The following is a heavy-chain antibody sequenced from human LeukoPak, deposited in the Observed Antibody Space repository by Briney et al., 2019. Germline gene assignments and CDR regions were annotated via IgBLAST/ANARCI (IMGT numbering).Heavy chain of an antibody. D-gene: IGHD2-15*01. J-gene: IGHJ2*01. V-gene: IGHV1-2*02. Sequence: RASVKVSCKASGYTFTGYYMHWVRQAPGQGLEWMGWINPNSGGTNYAQKFQGRVTMTRDTSISTAYMELSRLRSDDTAVYYRARDLYCSGGSCYGWYFDLWGRGTLVTVSS. CDR3: ARDLYCSGGSCYGWYFDL. CDR1: GYTFTGYY. CDR2: INPNSGGT.